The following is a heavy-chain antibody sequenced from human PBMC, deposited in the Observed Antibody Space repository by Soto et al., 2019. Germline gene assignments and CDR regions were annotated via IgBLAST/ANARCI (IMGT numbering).Heavy chain of an antibody. CDR1: GGSISSGGYY. CDR3: ARGGIAAAAPPDY. Sequence: QVQLQESGPGLVKPSQTLSLTCTVSGGSISSGGYYWSWIRQHPGKGLEWIGYIYYSGSTYYNPSHKSRVTISVDTSKNQFSLKLSSVTAADTAVYYCARGGIAAAAPPDYWGQGTLVPVSS. J-gene: IGHJ4*02. D-gene: IGHD6-13*01. CDR2: IYYSGST. V-gene: IGHV4-31*03.